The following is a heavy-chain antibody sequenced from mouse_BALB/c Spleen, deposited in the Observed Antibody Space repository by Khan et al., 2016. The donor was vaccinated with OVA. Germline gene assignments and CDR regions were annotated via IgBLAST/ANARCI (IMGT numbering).Heavy chain of an antibody. CDR2: IWSAGST. D-gene: IGHD2-4*01. CDR1: GFSLANYS. V-gene: IGHV2-2*02. CDR3: AARGYDYGRGALFAY. Sequence: QVQLQQPGPGLVQPSQSLSITCTVTGFSLANYSVHWVRQSPGKGLEWLGVIWSAGSTDYNAAFISRLTISKDNSRSQVFFKVNSLQPNDTAIYYCAARGYDYGRGALFAYWGQGTLVTVSA. J-gene: IGHJ3*01.